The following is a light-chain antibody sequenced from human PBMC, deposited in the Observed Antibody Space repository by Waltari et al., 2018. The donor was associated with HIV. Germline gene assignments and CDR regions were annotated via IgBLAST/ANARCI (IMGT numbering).Light chain of an antibody. CDR3: QSYDSGLSATV. CDR1: SSNIAAGSD. CDR2: SND. J-gene: IGLJ3*02. V-gene: IGLV1-40*01. Sequence: QSVLTQPPSVSGAPGQRVAIPCTGSSSNIAAGSDVPWYTVLPGTVPKLLIFSNDTRPSGVPDRFSASKSPTSASLAITGLQPEDEADYYCQSYDSGLSATVFGGGTRLTVL.